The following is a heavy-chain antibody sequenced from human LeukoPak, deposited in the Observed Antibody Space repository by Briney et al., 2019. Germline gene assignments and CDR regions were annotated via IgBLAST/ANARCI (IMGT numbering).Heavy chain of an antibody. J-gene: IGHJ3*02. CDR1: GFTFNDFG. CDR2: IRYDGSNK. CDR3: AKDPYCSSTSCSHDAFDI. V-gene: IGHV3-30*02. Sequence: GGSLRLSCAASGFTFNDFGMHWVRQAPGKGLEWVAFIRYDGSNKYYADSVKGRFTISRDNSKNTLYLQMNSLRAEDTAVYYCAKDPYCSSTSCSHDAFDIWGQGTMVTVSS. D-gene: IGHD2-2*01.